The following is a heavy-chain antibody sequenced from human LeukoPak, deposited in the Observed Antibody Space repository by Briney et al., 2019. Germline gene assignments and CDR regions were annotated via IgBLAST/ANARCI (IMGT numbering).Heavy chain of an antibody. CDR2: IIPIFGTA. D-gene: IGHD2-2*01. CDR1: GGTFSSYA. CDR3: ARRDIVVVPAAIWDAFDI. J-gene: IGHJ3*02. V-gene: IGHV1-69*13. Sequence: ASVKVSCKASGGTFSSYAISWVRQAPGQGLEWMGGIIPIFGTANYARKFQGRVTITADESTSTAYMELSSLRSEDTAVYYCARRDIVVVPAAIWDAFDIWGQGTMVTVSS.